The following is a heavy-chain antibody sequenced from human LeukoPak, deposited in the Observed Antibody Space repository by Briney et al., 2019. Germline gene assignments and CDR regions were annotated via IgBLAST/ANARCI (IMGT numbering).Heavy chain of an antibody. CDR2: ISGSGGST. CDR1: GFTFSSYA. Sequence: GGSLRLSCAASGFTFSSYAMSWVRQAPGKGLEWVSAISGSGGSTYYADSVKGRFTISRDNSKNTLYLQMNSLRAEDTAVYNCARDLLYSSSSGFGYWGQGTLVTVSS. CDR3: ARDLLYSSSSGFGY. V-gene: IGHV3-23*01. J-gene: IGHJ4*02. D-gene: IGHD6-6*01.